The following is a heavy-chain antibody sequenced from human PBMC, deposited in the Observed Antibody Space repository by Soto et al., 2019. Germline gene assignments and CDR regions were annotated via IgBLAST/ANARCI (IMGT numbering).Heavy chain of an antibody. Sequence: QVQLVESGGGVVQPGRSLRLSCAASGLPFSTYGMHWVRQAPGKGLEWVAVIWYDESKKYYADSVKGRFTISRDNSKNTLYLQMNSLRAEDTAVYYCGRDVIGYDSSGYYSYGTDVWGHGTTVTVSS. CDR3: GRDVIGYDSSGYYSYGTDV. CDR2: IWYDESKK. D-gene: IGHD3-22*01. J-gene: IGHJ6*02. V-gene: IGHV3-33*01. CDR1: GLPFSTYG.